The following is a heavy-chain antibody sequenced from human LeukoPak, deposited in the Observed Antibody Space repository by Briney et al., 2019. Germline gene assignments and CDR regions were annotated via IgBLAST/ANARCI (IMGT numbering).Heavy chain of an antibody. V-gene: IGHV1-2*02. CDR3: ARTVAVAAYYFDY. D-gene: IGHD6-19*01. CDR1: GYTFTGYY. Sequence: ASVKVSCKASGYTFTGYYMHWVRQAPGQGLEWMGWINPNSGGTNYAQKFQGRVTMTRDTSTSTVYMELSGLRPEDTAVYYCARTVAVAAYYFDYWGQGTLVTVSS. J-gene: IGHJ4*02. CDR2: INPNSGGT.